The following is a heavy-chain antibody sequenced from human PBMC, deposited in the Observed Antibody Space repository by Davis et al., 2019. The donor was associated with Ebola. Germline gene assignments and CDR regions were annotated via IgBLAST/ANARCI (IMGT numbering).Heavy chain of an antibody. V-gene: IGHV3-48*03. CDR1: GFTFSSYE. J-gene: IGHJ4*02. Sequence: GESLKISCAASGFTFSSYEMNWVRQAPGKGLEWVSYISSSGSTIYYADSVKGRFTISRDNAKNSLYLQMNSLRAEDTAVYYCAREPPPVVAAAFDYWGQGTLVTVSS. CDR2: ISSSGSTI. CDR3: AREPPPVVAAAFDY. D-gene: IGHD2-15*01.